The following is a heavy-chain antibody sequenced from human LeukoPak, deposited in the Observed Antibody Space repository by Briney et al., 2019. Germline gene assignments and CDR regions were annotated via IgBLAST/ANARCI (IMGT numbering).Heavy chain of an antibody. V-gene: IGHV4-59*01. J-gene: IGHJ4*02. Sequence: SETLSLTCTVSGGSISSYYWSWIRQPPGKGLEWIGYIYYSGSTNYNPSLKSRVTISVDTSKNQFSLKLSSVTAADTAVYYCARGPDYYDSSGYYPDYWGQGTLVTVPS. D-gene: IGHD3-22*01. CDR3: ARGPDYYDSSGYYPDY. CDR1: GGSISSYY. CDR2: IYYSGST.